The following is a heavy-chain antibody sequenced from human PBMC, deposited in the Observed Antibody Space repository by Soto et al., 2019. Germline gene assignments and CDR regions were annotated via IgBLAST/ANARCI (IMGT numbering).Heavy chain of an antibody. CDR1: GFTFTSSA. V-gene: IGHV1-58*01. D-gene: IGHD3-10*01. CDR2: IVVGSGNT. Sequence: SVKVSCKASGFTFTSSAVQWVRQARGQRLEWIGWIVVGSGNTNYAQKFQERVTITRDMSTSTAYMELSSLRSEDTAVYYCAADLRTMVRGVINYGMDVWGQGTTVTVSS. CDR3: AADLRTMVRGVINYGMDV. J-gene: IGHJ6*02.